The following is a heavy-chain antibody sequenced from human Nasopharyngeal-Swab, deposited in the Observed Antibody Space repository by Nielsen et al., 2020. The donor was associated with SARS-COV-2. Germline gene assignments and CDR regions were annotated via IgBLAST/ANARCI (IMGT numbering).Heavy chain of an antibody. CDR3: ARRFYDFWSGYYGY. Sequence: SETLSLTCTVSGGSISSYYWSWIRQPPGKGLEWIGEINHSGSTNYNPSLKSRVTISVDTSKNQFSLKLSSVTTADTAVYYCARRFYDFWSGYYGYWGQGTLVTVSS. V-gene: IGHV4-34*01. CDR2: INHSGST. CDR1: GGSISSYY. D-gene: IGHD3-3*01. J-gene: IGHJ4*02.